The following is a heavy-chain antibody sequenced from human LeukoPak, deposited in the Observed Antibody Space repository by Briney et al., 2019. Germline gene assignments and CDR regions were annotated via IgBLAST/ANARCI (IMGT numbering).Heavy chain of an antibody. D-gene: IGHD1-26*01. Sequence: PGGSLRLSCVASGFTFSSNWMTWVRQAPGTGLERVANINQDESEKYYVGSVKGRFTISRDNDKNSLYLQMNSLRAEDTAVYYCARGRGNDYWGQGVLVTVSS. CDR1: GFTFSSNW. CDR2: INQDESEK. CDR3: ARGRGNDY. J-gene: IGHJ4*02. V-gene: IGHV3-7*01.